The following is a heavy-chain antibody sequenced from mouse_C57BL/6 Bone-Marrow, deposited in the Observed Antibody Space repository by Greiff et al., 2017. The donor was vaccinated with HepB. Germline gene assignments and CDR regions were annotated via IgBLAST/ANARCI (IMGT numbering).Heavy chain of an antibody. Sequence: VQLQESGAELMKSGASLKLSCKATGYTFTGYWIEWVKQRPGHGLEWIGEILPGSGSTNYNEKFKGKATFTVDTSSNTAYMQLSSLTTEDSAIYYCARGDFYYGSRAWFAYWCQGTLATVS. CDR2: ILPGSGST. CDR1: GYTFTGYW. D-gene: IGHD1-1*01. CDR3: ARGDFYYGSRAWFAY. V-gene: IGHV1-9*01. J-gene: IGHJ3*01.